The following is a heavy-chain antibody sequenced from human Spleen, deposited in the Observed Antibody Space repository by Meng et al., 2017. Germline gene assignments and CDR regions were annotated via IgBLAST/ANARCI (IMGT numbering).Heavy chain of an antibody. D-gene: IGHD3-10*01. CDR3: ARSSSGSYFPPGYFDY. V-gene: IGHV1-69*13. J-gene: IGHJ4*02. Sequence: SVKVSCKASGGTFSSYAISWVRQAPGQGLEWMGGIIPIFGTANYAQKFQGRVTITADESTSTAYMELSSLRSEDTAVYYCARSSSGSYFPPGYFDYWGQGTLVTVSS. CDR2: IIPIFGTA. CDR1: GGTFSSYA.